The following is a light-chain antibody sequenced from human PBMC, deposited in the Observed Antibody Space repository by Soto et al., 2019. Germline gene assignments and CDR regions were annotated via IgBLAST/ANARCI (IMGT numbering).Light chain of an antibody. J-gene: IGKJ1*01. V-gene: IGKV1-5*03. Sequence: DIHITQSPSTLSASVGDRVTITCRASQSISSWLAWYQQKPGKAPKLLIYKASSLESGVPSRFSGSGSGTEFTLTISSPQPDDFATYYCQQYNSYLRAFGQGTKVDI. CDR3: QQYNSYLRA. CDR1: QSISSW. CDR2: KAS.